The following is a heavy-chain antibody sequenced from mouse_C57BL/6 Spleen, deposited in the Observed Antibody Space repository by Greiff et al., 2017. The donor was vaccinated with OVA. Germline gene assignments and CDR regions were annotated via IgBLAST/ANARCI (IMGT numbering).Heavy chain of an antibody. CDR2: IHPNSGST. V-gene: IGHV1-64*01. CDR3: ALDSSGAWFAY. CDR1: GYTFTSYW. J-gene: IGHJ3*01. D-gene: IGHD3-2*02. Sequence: QVQLQQPGAELVKPGASVKLSCKASGYTFTSYWMHWVKQRPGQGLEWIGMIHPNSGSTNYNEKFKSKATLTVDKSSSTAYMQLSSLTSEDSAVYYCALDSSGAWFAYWGQGTLVTVSA.